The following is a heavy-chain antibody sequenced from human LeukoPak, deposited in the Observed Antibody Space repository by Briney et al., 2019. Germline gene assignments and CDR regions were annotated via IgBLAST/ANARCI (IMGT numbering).Heavy chain of an antibody. CDR2: INPNSGGT. V-gene: IGHV1-2*02. Sequence: ASVKVSCKASGYTFTGYYMHWVRQAPGQGLEWMGWINPNSGGTNYAQKFQGRGTMNRDTSITTAYMELSTPRSDDTAVSYCASRGDGYKPFDYWGQGTLVTVSS. CDR1: GYTFTGYY. D-gene: IGHD5-24*01. J-gene: IGHJ4*02. CDR3: ASRGDGYKPFDY.